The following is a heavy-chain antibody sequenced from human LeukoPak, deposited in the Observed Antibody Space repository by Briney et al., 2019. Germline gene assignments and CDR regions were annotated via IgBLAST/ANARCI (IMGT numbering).Heavy chain of an antibody. CDR2: ISSNGGST. CDR3: ARETRRGDAFDI. J-gene: IGHJ3*02. V-gene: IGHV3-64*01. Sequence: GGSLSLSCAASGFTFSNYARHWVRQAPGKRLEYVSAISSNGGSTYYANSVKGRFTISRDKSKNTVYLKMGSLRAEDMAVYYCARETRRGDAFDIWGQGTMVTVSS. D-gene: IGHD3-16*01. CDR1: GFTFSNYA.